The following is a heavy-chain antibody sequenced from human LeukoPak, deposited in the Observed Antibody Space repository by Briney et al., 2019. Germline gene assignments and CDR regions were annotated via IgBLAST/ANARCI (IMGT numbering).Heavy chain of an antibody. D-gene: IGHD3-9*01. CDR3: ARGPDILTGYFPPSYYYYMDV. Sequence: GASVKVSCKASGYTFTSYDINWVRQATGQGLEWMGWMNPNSGNTGYAQKFQGRVTMTRNTSISTAYMELSSLRSEDTAVYYCARGPDILTGYFPPSYYYYMDVWGQGTLVTVSS. J-gene: IGHJ6*03. CDR1: GYTFTSYD. CDR2: MNPNSGNT. V-gene: IGHV1-8*01.